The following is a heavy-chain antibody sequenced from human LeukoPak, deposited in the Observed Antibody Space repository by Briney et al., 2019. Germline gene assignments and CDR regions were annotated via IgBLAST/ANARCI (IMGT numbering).Heavy chain of an antibody. D-gene: IGHD3-22*01. J-gene: IGHJ4*02. CDR1: RFTFSSCA. CDR3: AKASADDDSGAYYSEGDC. CDR2: ISGSGGST. V-gene: IGHV3-23*01. Sequence: PGGSLRLSCAASRFTFSSCAMSWVRQAPGKGLEWVSGISGSGGSTYYADSVKGRFTISRDNSKNTLYLQMNSLRAEDTAVYYCAKASADDDSGAYYSEGDCWGEGGLVSVCS.